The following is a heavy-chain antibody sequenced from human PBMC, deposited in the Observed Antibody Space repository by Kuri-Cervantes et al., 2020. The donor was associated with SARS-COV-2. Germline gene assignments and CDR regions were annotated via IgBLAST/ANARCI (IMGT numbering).Heavy chain of an antibody. CDR2: INPDGSYT. V-gene: IGHV3-74*01. J-gene: IGHJ4*02. CDR3: VRDGDHWNFDY. Sequence: GGSLRLSCAASGFTFSGHWIHWVRQAPGKGLVWVSRINPDGSYTNNADSVKGRFTPSRDNAKNMLFLQMSSLRAEDTAVYYCVRDGDHWNFDYWGQGTLVTVSS. CDR1: GFTFSGHW. D-gene: IGHD1-1*01.